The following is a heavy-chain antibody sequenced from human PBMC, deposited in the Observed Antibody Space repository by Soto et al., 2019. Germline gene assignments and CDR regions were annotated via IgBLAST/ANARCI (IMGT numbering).Heavy chain of an antibody. Sequence: QVQLVESGGALVKPGGSLRLSCAASGFIFSDYYISWVRQAPGRGLEWLSYISQTGAYTNYADSVRGRFTISRDNAKNSLYRQMNSLRAVDTAVYYCTSAERGKTGVRVWGQGTLVTVSS. CDR2: ISQTGAYT. CDR3: TSAERGKTGVRV. J-gene: IGHJ4*02. CDR1: GFIFSDYY. V-gene: IGHV3-11*06. D-gene: IGHD1-1*01.